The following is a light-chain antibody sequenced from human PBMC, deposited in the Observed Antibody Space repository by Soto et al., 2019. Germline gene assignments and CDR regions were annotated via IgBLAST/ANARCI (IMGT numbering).Light chain of an antibody. Sequence: QSVLTQPPSVSGAPGQRVTISCTGSSSNIGAGYDVHWYQQLPGTAPKLLIYVNSNRPSGVPDRFSGSKSGTSASLAITGLQAEDEADYYCQCYDSSLSGSYVFGTGTKLTVL. J-gene: IGLJ1*01. CDR2: VNS. CDR1: SSNIGAGYD. CDR3: QCYDSSLSGSYV. V-gene: IGLV1-40*01.